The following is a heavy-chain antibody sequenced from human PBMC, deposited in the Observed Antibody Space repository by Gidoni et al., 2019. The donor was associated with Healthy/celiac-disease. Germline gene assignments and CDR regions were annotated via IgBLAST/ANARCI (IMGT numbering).Heavy chain of an antibody. CDR3: ARDPYYDSSGHFDY. D-gene: IGHD3-22*01. J-gene: IGHJ4*02. Sequence: EVQLVESGGGVVRPGGSLRAACAARGFTFDDYGMSWVRQAPGKGLEWVSGINWNGGSTGYADSVKGRFTISRDNAKNSLYLQMNSLRAEDTALYYCARDPYYDSSGHFDYWGQGTLVTVSS. CDR2: INWNGGST. CDR1: GFTFDDYG. V-gene: IGHV3-20*04.